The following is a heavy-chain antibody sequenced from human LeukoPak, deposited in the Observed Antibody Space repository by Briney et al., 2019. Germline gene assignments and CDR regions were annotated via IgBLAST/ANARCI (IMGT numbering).Heavy chain of an antibody. D-gene: IGHD5-18*01. J-gene: IGHJ5*02. CDR2: ISGSGGST. V-gene: IGHV3-23*01. Sequence: PGGSLRLSCAASGFTFSSYAMSWVRQAPGKGLEWVSAISGSGGSTYYADSVKGRFTISRDNSENTLYLQMNSLRAEDTAVYYCAKDQEGVYSYGSLDSWGQGTLVTVSS. CDR3: AKDQEGVYSYGSLDS. CDR1: GFTFSSYA.